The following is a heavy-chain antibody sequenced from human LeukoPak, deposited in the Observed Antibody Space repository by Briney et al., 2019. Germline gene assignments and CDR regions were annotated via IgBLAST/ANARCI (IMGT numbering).Heavy chain of an antibody. CDR1: GYSISSGYH. J-gene: IGHJ4*02. CDR3: AKNVDLERFDY. Sequence: KSSETLSLTCTVSGYSISSGYHWGWIRQPPGKGLEWIGSIYHSGSTYYNPSLKSRVTISVDTSKNQLSLKLSSVTAADTAVYYCAKNVDLERFDYWGQGTLVTVSS. D-gene: IGHD1-1*01. CDR2: IYHSGST. V-gene: IGHV4-38-2*02.